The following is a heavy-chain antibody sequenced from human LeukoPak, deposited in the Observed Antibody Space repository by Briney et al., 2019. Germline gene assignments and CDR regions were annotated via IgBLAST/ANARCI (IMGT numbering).Heavy chain of an antibody. V-gene: IGHV4-34*01. D-gene: IGHD6-6*01. CDR3: ARVRYSSSSARYFDY. Sequence: SETLSLTCAVYGGSFSGYYWSWIRQPPGKGLEWIGEINHSGSTNYNSSLKSRVTISVDTSKNQFSLKLSSVTAADTAVYYCARVRYSSSSARYFDYWGQGTLVTVS. CDR2: INHSGST. CDR1: GGSFSGYY. J-gene: IGHJ4*02.